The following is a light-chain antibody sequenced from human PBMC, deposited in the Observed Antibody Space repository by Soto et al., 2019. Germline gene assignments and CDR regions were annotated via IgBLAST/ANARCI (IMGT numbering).Light chain of an antibody. CDR3: QQYDDWPMT. Sequence: IQLTQSPSSLSASVGDRVTITCQASQDISNYLNWYQQKPGKAPKLLIYAASSLQSGVPSRFSGGGSGTEFTLTISGLQSEDFALYYCQQYDDWPMTFGQGTKVDIK. CDR2: AAS. CDR1: QDISNY. J-gene: IGKJ1*01. V-gene: IGKV1-39*01.